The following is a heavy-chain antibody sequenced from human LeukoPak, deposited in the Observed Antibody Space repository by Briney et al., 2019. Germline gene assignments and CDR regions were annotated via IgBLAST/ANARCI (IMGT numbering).Heavy chain of an antibody. V-gene: IGHV5-51*01. CDR3: ARQPIYSSVRKYFDS. D-gene: IGHD6-19*01. J-gene: IGHJ4*02. Sequence: GESLKISCRGSGYTFSNYWIGWVRQMPGKGLEWMGIIYPGDSDTRYSPSFQGQVTISADKSISTAYLQWSSLKASDTAIYYCARQPIYSSVRKYFDSWGQGTLVTVPS. CDR2: IYPGDSDT. CDR1: GYTFSNYW.